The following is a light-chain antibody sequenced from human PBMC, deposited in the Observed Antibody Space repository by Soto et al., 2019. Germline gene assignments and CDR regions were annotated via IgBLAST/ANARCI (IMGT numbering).Light chain of an antibody. CDR2: GAS. V-gene: IGKV3-15*01. CDR1: QSVRDN. Sequence: EIVMTQSPATLSVSPGERATLSCRASQSVRDNLAWYQQKPGQAPRLLIYGASTRATGIPARFSGSGSGTEFTRTISSLQSEDFAVYYCQQYDNWPLTFGGGTKVEIK. J-gene: IGKJ4*01. CDR3: QQYDNWPLT.